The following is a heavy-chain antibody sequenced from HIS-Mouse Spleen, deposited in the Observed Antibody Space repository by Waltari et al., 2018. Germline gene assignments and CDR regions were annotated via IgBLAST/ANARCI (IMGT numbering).Heavy chain of an antibody. CDR2: IYYSGIT. Sequence: QLQLQESGPGLVKPSETLSLTCTVSGCSISSSSYYWGWVRQPPGKGLEWIGSIYYSGITYYTPSLKSRLTIPVDTSKNQFSLKLSSGTAADTAVYYCAREIPYSSSWYDWYFDLWGRGTLVTVSS. V-gene: IGHV4-39*07. D-gene: IGHD6-13*01. CDR3: AREIPYSSSWYDWYFDL. CDR1: GCSISSSSYY. J-gene: IGHJ2*01.